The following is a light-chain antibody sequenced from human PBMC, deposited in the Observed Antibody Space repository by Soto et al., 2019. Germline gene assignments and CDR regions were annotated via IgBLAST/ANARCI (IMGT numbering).Light chain of an antibody. Sequence: QSALTQPPSASGSPGQSFTISCILTSIDIGRYNYVSWYQHHPGKAPKLIIYEVTKRPSGVPDRFSGSKSGNTASLTVSGLQADDEADYYCNSYVGSNNYVFGTGTKVTVL. CDR2: EVT. CDR3: NSYVGSNNYV. J-gene: IGLJ1*01. V-gene: IGLV2-8*01. CDR1: SIDIGRYNY.